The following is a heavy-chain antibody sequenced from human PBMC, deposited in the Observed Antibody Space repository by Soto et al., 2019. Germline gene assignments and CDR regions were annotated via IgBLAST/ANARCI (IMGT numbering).Heavy chain of an antibody. CDR3: ARDGIVVVPAAIAYYYYYGMDV. CDR1: GGTFSSYA. J-gene: IGHJ6*02. D-gene: IGHD2-2*01. V-gene: IGHV1-69*01. Sequence: QVQLVQSGAEVKKPGSSVKVSCKASGGTFSSYAISWVRQAPGQGLEWMGGIIPIFGTANYAQKFQGRVTITADESTSTAYMELSSLRSEDTAVYYCARDGIVVVPAAIAYYYYYGMDVWGQGTTVTVSS. CDR2: IIPIFGTA.